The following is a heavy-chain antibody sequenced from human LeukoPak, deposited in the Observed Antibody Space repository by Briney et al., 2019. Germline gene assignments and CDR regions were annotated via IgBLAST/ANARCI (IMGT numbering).Heavy chain of an antibody. J-gene: IGHJ4*02. CDR3: AKSDCGSDGCKLLNY. CDR2: VSDSGGST. V-gene: IGHV3-23*01. CDR1: GLTFSNYA. D-gene: IGHD3-10*01. Sequence: GGSVRLSCTASGLTFSNYAMTWVRQTPGEGLEWVSSVSDSGGSTYYADSVKGRFTISRDNAKNTVSLQMNNLRAEDTAVYYCAKSDCGSDGCKLLNYWGQGTLVIASS.